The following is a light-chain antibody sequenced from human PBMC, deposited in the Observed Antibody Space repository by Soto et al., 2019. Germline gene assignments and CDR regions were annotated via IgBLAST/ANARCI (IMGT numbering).Light chain of an antibody. CDR1: SSDVGGYNY. Sequence: QSALTQPASVSGSPGQSITISCTGTSSDVGGYNYVSWYQQHPGKATKLMIYDVSNRPSGVSNRFSGYKSGNTASLTISGLQAEDEADYYCSSYTRSSFYVFGTGTKLTVL. CDR2: DVS. V-gene: IGLV2-14*01. J-gene: IGLJ1*01. CDR3: SSYTRSSFYV.